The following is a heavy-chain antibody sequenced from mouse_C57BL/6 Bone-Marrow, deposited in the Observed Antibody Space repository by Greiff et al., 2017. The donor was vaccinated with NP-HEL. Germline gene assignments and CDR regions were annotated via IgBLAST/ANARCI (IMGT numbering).Heavy chain of an antibody. CDR1: GFTFSDYG. Sequence: EVQLQESGGGLVKPGGSLKLSCAASGFTFSDYGMHWVRQAPEKGLEWVAYISSGSSTIYYADTVKGRFTISRDNAKNTLFLQMTSLRSEDTAMYYCARSLLTAMDYWGQGTSVTVSS. V-gene: IGHV5-17*01. CDR2: ISSGSSTI. CDR3: ARSLLTAMDY. D-gene: IGHD2-10*01. J-gene: IGHJ4*01.